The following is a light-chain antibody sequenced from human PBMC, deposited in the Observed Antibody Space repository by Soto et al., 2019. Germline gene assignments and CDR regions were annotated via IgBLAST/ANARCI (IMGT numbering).Light chain of an antibody. CDR1: QTVSSSH. Sequence: IVLTQSPGTLSLSPGERATLSCRASQTVSSSHLAWYQQKPGQAPNLLIYGASSRATGIPDRFSGSGSGPDFNLTISRLEPEDFAVYYCQHYCSSPRTFGGGTKVETK. CDR2: GAS. CDR3: QHYCSSPRT. J-gene: IGKJ4*01. V-gene: IGKV3-20*01.